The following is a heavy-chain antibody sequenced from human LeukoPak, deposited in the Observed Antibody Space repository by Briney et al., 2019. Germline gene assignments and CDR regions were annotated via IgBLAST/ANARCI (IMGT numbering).Heavy chain of an antibody. CDR1: GFTFSSYA. CDR3: ARDYGGTNGMDV. V-gene: IGHV3-30-3*01. CDR2: ISYDGSNK. Sequence: QPGRSLRLSCAASGFTFSSYAMHWVRQAPGKGREWVAVISYDGSNKYYADSVKGRFTISRDNSKNTLYLQMNSLRAEDTAVYYCARDYGGTNGMDVWGQGTTVTVSS. D-gene: IGHD3-16*01. J-gene: IGHJ6*02.